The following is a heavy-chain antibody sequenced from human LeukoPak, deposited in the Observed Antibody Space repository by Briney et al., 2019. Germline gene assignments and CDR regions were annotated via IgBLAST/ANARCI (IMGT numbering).Heavy chain of an antibody. CDR1: GFTFSSYA. CDR3: ARDPAGYYDSSGYSQEPDY. J-gene: IGHJ4*02. D-gene: IGHD3-22*01. CDR2: ISYDGSNK. Sequence: GGSLRLSCAASGFTFSSYAMHWVRQAPGKGLEWVAVISYDGSNKYYADSVKGRFTISRDNAKNSLYLQMNSLRAEDTAVYYCARDPAGYYDSSGYSQEPDYWGQGTLVTVSS. V-gene: IGHV3-30-3*01.